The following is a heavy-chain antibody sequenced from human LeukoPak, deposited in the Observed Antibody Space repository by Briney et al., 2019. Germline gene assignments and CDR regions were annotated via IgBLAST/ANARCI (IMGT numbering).Heavy chain of an antibody. CDR1: GFTFSSYS. CDR3: ARDTYGDDAFDI. J-gene: IGHJ3*02. Sequence: PGGSLRLSCAASGFTFSSYSMTWVRQAPGKGLEWVSSISSSSSCIYYADSVKGRFTISKDNAKNSLYLQMNSLRAEDTAVYYCARDTYGDDAFDIWGQGTMVTVSS. D-gene: IGHD4-17*01. CDR2: ISSSSSCI. V-gene: IGHV3-21*01.